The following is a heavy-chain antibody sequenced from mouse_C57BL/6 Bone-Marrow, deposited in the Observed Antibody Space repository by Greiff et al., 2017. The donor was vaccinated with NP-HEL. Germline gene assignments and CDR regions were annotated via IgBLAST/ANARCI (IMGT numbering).Heavy chain of an antibody. V-gene: IGHV14-3*01. CDR2: IDPANANT. Sequence: VQLQQSVAEFVRPGASVKLSCTASGFKIKNTYVHWVKQRPEQGLEWIGMIDPANANTKYGPTFQGKAPIAADASSNTAYLQLSSLTSEDTAIYYFAIPYSNYVLDYWGQGTTLTVSS. D-gene: IGHD2-5*01. CDR3: AIPYSNYVLDY. CDR1: GFKIKNTY. J-gene: IGHJ2*01.